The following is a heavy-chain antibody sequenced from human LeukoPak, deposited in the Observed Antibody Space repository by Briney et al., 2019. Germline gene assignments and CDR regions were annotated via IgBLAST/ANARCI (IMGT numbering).Heavy chain of an antibody. Sequence: GGSLRLSCAASGFTFSSYGMHWVRQAPGKGLEWVAVIWYDGSNKYYADSVKGRFTISRDNSKNTLYPQINSLRAEDTAVYYCARDLWAYYYDSSGYFLDYWGQGTLVTVSS. J-gene: IGHJ4*02. D-gene: IGHD3-22*01. CDR1: GFTFSSYG. V-gene: IGHV3-33*01. CDR3: ARDLWAYYYDSSGYFLDY. CDR2: IWYDGSNK.